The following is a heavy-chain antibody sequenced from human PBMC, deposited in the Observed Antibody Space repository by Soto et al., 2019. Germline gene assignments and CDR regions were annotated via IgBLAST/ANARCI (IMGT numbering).Heavy chain of an antibody. CDR3: ARAGAATLSDY. Sequence: QVQLQESGPGLVKPSETLSLTCTVSGGSISSYYCSWIRQPPGKGLAWIGYIDYSGSANYNPSLESRVTTSVATSTNQFSLKLSSVTAADTAVYYCARAGAATLSDYWGPGTLVTVSS. CDR1: GGSISSYY. CDR2: IDYSGSA. D-gene: IGHD2-15*01. J-gene: IGHJ4*02. V-gene: IGHV4-59*01.